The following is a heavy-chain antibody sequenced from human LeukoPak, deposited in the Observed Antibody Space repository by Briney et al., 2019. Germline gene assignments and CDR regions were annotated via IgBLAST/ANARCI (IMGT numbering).Heavy chain of an antibody. J-gene: IGHJ6*04. CDR1: GFTFSNAW. CDR2: IKSKTDGGTT. CDR3: TTDPYCSSTSCYEYYYGMDV. V-gene: IGHV3-15*01. D-gene: IGHD2-2*01. Sequence: GGSLRLSCAASGFTFSNAWMSWVRQAPGKGLEWVGRIKSKTDGGTTDYAAPVKGRFTISRDDSKNTLYLQMNSLKTEDTAVHYCTTDPYCSSTSCYEYYYGMDVWGKGTTVTVSS.